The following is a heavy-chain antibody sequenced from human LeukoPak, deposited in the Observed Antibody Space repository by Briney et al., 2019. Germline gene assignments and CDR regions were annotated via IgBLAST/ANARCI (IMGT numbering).Heavy chain of an antibody. J-gene: IGHJ6*02. Sequence: PSGTLSLTCAVSGGSISSSNWWSWVRQPPGKGLEWIGEIYHSGSTNYNPSLKSRVTISVDKSKNQFSLKLGSVTAADTAVYYCARDSRAVAGTTYYYYGMDVWGQGTTVTVSS. CDR2: IYHSGST. CDR1: GGSISSSNW. V-gene: IGHV4-4*02. D-gene: IGHD6-19*01. CDR3: ARDSRAVAGTTYYYYGMDV.